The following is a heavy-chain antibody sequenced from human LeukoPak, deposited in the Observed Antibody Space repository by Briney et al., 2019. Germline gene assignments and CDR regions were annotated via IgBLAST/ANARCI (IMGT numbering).Heavy chain of an antibody. CDR3: SRDGLVGVNTAFDI. D-gene: IGHD1-26*01. CDR2: ISGSGNTR. J-gene: IGHJ3*02. Sequence: GGSLRLSCAASGFSFSIYEMHWVRQAPGKGLECISSISGSGNTRNYADPVKGRFTISRDNARNAVYLQMNSLRGEDTAVYYCSRDGLVGVNTAFDIWGQGTVVTVSS. CDR1: GFSFSIYE. V-gene: IGHV3-48*03.